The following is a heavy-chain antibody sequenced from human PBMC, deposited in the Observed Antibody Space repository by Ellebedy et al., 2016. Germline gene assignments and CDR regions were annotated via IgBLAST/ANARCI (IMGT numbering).Heavy chain of an antibody. Sequence: SETLSLTXTVSNYSITSGYYWGWVRQVPGKGLEWIANIFRTGNTYYNPSLQSRVTMSVDTSKNQFSLSLTSVTAADTAVYYCARVVYWNYYFDYWGQGALVTVSS. CDR3: ARVVYWNYYFDY. V-gene: IGHV4-38-2*02. CDR2: IFRTGNT. D-gene: IGHD2/OR15-2a*01. CDR1: NYSITSGYY. J-gene: IGHJ4*02.